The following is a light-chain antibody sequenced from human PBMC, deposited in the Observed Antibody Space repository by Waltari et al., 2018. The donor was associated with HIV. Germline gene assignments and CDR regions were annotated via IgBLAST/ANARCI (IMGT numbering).Light chain of an antibody. CDR3: SSYAGSNNLV. CDR1: SSDVGGYNS. V-gene: IGLV2-8*01. J-gene: IGLJ2*01. CDR2: EVS. Sequence: QSALTQPPSASGSPGPSVTISCTGTSSDVGGYNSVPWYQQHPGKAPKLMIYEVSKRPSGVPDRFSGSKSGNTASLTVSGLQAEDEADYYCSSYAGSNNLVFGGGTKLTVL.